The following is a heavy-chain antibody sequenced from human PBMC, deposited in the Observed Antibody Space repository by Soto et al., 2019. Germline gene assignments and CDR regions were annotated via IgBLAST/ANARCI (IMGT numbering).Heavy chain of an antibody. V-gene: IGHV1-69*13. CDR2: IIPIFGTA. CDR1: GGTFSSYA. Sequence: SVKVSCKASGGTFSSYAISWVRQAPGQGLEWMGGIIPIFGTANYAQKFQGRVTITADESTSTAYMELSSLRSEVTAVYYCARSIVVVPAAIPAPYYYGMDVWGQGTTVTVSS. J-gene: IGHJ6*02. CDR3: ARSIVVVPAAIPAPYYYGMDV. D-gene: IGHD2-2*02.